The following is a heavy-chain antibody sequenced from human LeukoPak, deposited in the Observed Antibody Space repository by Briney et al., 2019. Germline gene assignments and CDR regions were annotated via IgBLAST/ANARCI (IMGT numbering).Heavy chain of an antibody. CDR3: ARVGHIVVVSFDY. CDR1: GGTFNTYA. CDR2: IIPIFGTT. V-gene: IGHV1-69*05. Sequence: ASVKVSCKASGGTFNTYAITWVRQAPGQGLQWMGGIIPIFGTTKYAQKLQGRVTMTTDTSTSTAYMELRSLRSDDTAVYYCARVGHIVVVSFDYWGQGTLVTVSS. D-gene: IGHD2-21*01. J-gene: IGHJ4*02.